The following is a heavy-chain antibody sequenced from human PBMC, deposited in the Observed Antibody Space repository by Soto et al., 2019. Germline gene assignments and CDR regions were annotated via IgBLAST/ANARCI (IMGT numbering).Heavy chain of an antibody. V-gene: IGHV1-46*01. CDR3: AREAINSRGYRRYFQH. D-gene: IGHD3-22*01. J-gene: IGHJ1*01. CDR2: INPSGGST. CDR1: GYTFTHYH. Sequence: ASVKVSCKASGYTFTHYHVYWVRQAPGRGLEWLGMINPSGGSTTYAQNLQGRVTMTRDTSTNTVYMELSSLRSEDTAVYYCAREAINSRGYRRYFQHWGQGTLVTVSS.